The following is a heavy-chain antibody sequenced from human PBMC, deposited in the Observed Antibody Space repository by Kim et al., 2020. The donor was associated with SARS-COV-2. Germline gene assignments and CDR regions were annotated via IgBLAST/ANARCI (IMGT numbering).Heavy chain of an antibody. CDR1: GGSISSYY. Sequence: SETLSLTCTVSGGSISSYYWSWIRQPPGKGLEWIGYIYYSGSTNYNPSLKSRVTISVDTSKNQFSLKLSSVTAADTAVYYCARTEAYSYDRSYYYGMDVWGQGTTVTVPS. J-gene: IGHJ6*02. D-gene: IGHD5-18*01. CDR2: IYYSGST. CDR3: ARTEAYSYDRSYYYGMDV. V-gene: IGHV4-59*01.